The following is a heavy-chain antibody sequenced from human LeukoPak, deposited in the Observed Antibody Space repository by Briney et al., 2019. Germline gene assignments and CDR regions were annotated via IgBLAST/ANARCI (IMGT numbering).Heavy chain of an antibody. D-gene: IGHD3-16*01. CDR3: ARGVVGLHLGESPGLDWFDP. V-gene: IGHV4-34*01. CDR1: GGSFSGYY. Sequence: PSETLSLTCAVYGGSFSGYYWSWIRQPPGKGLEWIGEINHSGSTNYNPSLKSRVTISVDTSKNQFSLKLSSVTAADTAVYYCARGVVGLHLGESPGLDWFDPWGQGTLVTVSS. J-gene: IGHJ5*02. CDR2: INHSGST.